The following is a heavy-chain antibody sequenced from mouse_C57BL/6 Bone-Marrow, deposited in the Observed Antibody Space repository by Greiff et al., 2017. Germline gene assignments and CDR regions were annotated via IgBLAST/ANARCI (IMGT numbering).Heavy chain of an antibody. CDR3: ARGDYYGSSYLDY. D-gene: IGHD1-1*01. Sequence: QVQLQQPGAELVKPGASVKLSCKASGYTFTSYWMQWVKQRPGQGLEWIGEIDPSDSYTNYNQKLKGKATLTVDTSSSTAYMQLSSLTSEDSAVYYCARGDYYGSSYLDYWGQGTTLTVSS. CDR1: GYTFTSYW. V-gene: IGHV1-50*01. CDR2: IDPSDSYT. J-gene: IGHJ2*01.